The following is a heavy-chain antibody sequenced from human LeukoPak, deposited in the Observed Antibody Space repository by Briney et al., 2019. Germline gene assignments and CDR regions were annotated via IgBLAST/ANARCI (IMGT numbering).Heavy chain of an antibody. CDR2: IYSVHTT. J-gene: IGHJ4*02. D-gene: IGHD5-18*01. Sequence: SGSSLRLSCASSGFTVTSNYMTSVCHGPGKGLEWVSIIYSVHTTHNADSVKGRFTISTDNSKNTLYLQMNSLRAEDTAVYYCTGYISGFPCWGQGTLVTVSS. CDR1: GFTVTSNY. CDR3: TGYISGFPC. V-gene: IGHV3-53*01.